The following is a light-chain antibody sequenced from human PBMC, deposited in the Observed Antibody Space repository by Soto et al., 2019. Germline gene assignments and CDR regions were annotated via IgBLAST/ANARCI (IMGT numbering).Light chain of an antibody. Sequence: VLTQSPGTLSLSPGERATLSCRASQSVSSSYLAWYQQKPGQAPRLLIYGASSRATGIPDRFSGSGSGTDFTLTISRLEPEDFAVYYCQQYGTSPQTFGQGTKVDI. V-gene: IGKV3-20*01. CDR1: QSVSSSY. CDR2: GAS. CDR3: QQYGTSPQT. J-gene: IGKJ1*01.